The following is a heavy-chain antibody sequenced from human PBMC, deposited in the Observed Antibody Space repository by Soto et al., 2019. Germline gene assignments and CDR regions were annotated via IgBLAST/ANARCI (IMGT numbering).Heavy chain of an antibody. CDR3: ARGSLVWFRELSRRGRYSSPRVV. CDR1: GGSFSGYY. D-gene: IGHD3-10*01. CDR2: INDSGST. V-gene: IGHV4-34*04. J-gene: IGHJ6*04. Sequence: QVQLQQWGAGLLKPSETLSLTCAVYGGSFSGYYWSWIRQTPGKGLEWIGEINDSGSTNHNPSLKSRATTLVATPRHQCSLTGPPVTAAAPAAYYCARGSLVWFRELSRRGRYSSPRVVCCKGTALTVSS.